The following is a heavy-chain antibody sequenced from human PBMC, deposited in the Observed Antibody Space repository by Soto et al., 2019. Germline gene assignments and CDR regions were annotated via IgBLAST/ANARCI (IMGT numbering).Heavy chain of an antibody. CDR1: GGSITSSSHF. CDR2: IYFTGNT. CDR3: AGQTFTIAADSYGRSNWFDP. J-gene: IGHJ5*02. Sequence: SETLSLTCTASGGSITSSSHFWGWVRQPPGKGLEWIGTIYFTGNTYYTPSLKSRLTMSIDTSKNEFSLRLNSVTAADTAVYYCAGQTFTIAADSYGRSNWFDPWGPGTRVVFSS. V-gene: IGHV4-39*01. D-gene: IGHD3-9*01.